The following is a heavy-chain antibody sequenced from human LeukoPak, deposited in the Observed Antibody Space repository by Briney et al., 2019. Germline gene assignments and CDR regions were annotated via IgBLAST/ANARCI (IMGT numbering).Heavy chain of an antibody. CDR3: AKDLGDFWSGYNFDY. J-gene: IGHJ4*02. Sequence: GGSLRLSCAASGFTFSSYGMHWFRQAPGKGLEWVAFIRYDGSNKYYADSVKGRFTISRDNSKNTLYLQMNSLRAEDAAVYYCAKDLGDFWSGYNFDYWGQGTLVTVSS. V-gene: IGHV3-30*02. D-gene: IGHD3-3*01. CDR2: IRYDGSNK. CDR1: GFTFSSYG.